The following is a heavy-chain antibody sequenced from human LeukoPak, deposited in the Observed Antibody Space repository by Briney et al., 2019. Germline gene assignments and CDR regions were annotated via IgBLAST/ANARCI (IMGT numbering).Heavy chain of an antibody. CDR3: ARRSGLDSSPYYFDY. J-gene: IGHJ4*02. V-gene: IGHV5-51*01. CDR1: GYSFSTYW. CDR2: IYPGDSDT. Sequence: GESLKISCKDSGYSFSTYWIGWVRQMPGKGLEWMGIIYPGDSDTRYSPSFQGQVTISADKSISTAYLQWSSLKASDTAMYYCARRSGLDSSPYYFDYWGQGTLVTVSS. D-gene: IGHD2-2*01.